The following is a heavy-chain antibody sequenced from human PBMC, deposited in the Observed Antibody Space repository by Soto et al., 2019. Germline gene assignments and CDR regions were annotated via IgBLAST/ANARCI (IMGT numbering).Heavy chain of an antibody. D-gene: IGHD3-3*01. CDR3: ARIPTSGSFHFDY. J-gene: IGHJ4*02. Sequence: PGGSLRLSCVASGFSFSSYSMNWVRQAPGKGLEWVASMSQDGGEKYYVDSVEGRFTISRDNTKNSLYLQMNSLRVDFTAVYYCARIPTSGSFHFDYWGQGTLVTVSS. CDR2: MSQDGGEK. CDR1: GFSFSSYS. V-gene: IGHV3-7*01.